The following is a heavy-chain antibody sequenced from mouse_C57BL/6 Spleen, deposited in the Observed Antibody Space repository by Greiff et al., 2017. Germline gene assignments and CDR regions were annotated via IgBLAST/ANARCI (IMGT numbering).Heavy chain of an antibody. Sequence: EVKLMESGGGLVKPGGSLKLSCAASGFTFSSYAMSWVRQTPEKRLEWVATISDGGSYTYYPDNVKGRFTISRDNAKNNLYLQMSHLKSEDTAMYYCARDGDSYYGSSPFAYWGQGTLVTVSA. CDR2: ISDGGSYT. V-gene: IGHV5-4*01. D-gene: IGHD1-1*01. J-gene: IGHJ3*01. CDR1: GFTFSSYA. CDR3: ARDGDSYYGSSPFAY.